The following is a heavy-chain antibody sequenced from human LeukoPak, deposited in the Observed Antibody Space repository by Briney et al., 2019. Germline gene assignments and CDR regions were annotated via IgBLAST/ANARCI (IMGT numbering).Heavy chain of an antibody. CDR1: GGSISSYY. CDR2: TYDSGRT. V-gene: IGHV4-59*08. D-gene: IGHD6-19*01. J-gene: IGHJ4*02. Sequence: PSETLSLTCTVSGGSISSYYWSWMRQPPGKGLEWIGYTYDSGRTNYNPSLKSRVTISVDTSKNQFSLKLSSVTAADTAVYYCARHPPQGYSSGLYYFDYWGQGTLVTVSS. CDR3: ARHPPQGYSSGLYYFDY.